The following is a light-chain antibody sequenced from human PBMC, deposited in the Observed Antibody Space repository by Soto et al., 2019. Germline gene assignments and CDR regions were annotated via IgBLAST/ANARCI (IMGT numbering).Light chain of an antibody. CDR1: QSVSSN. V-gene: IGKV3-15*01. J-gene: IGKJ1*01. Sequence: EIVMTQSPATLSVSPGERATLSCRASQSVSSNVAWYQQKPGQAPRLLIYGASTRATGIRARFSGSGSGTEFTLTISSLQSEDFAVYYCQQYNNWPRTFGQGTKVDIK. CDR2: GAS. CDR3: QQYNNWPRT.